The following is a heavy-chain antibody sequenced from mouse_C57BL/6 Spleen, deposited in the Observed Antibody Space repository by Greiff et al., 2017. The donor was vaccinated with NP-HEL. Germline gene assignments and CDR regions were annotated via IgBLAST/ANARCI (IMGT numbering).Heavy chain of an antibody. CDR2: IDPSDSYT. V-gene: IGHV1-50*01. Sequence: QLQQPGAELVKPGASVKLSCKASGYTFTSYWMQWVKQRPGQGLEWIGEIDPSDSYTNYNQKFKGKATLTVDTSSSTAYMQLSSLTSEDSAVYYCARTDYSKGGGYWGQGTTLTVSS. D-gene: IGHD2-5*01. CDR1: GYTFTSYW. CDR3: ARTDYSKGGGY. J-gene: IGHJ2*01.